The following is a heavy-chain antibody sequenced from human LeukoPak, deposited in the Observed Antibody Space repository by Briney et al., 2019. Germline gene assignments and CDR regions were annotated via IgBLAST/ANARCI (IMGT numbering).Heavy chain of an antibody. CDR2: SSGGAGTP. CDR1: GFTFSNYA. CDR3: AKRRTTVITMDYFDY. D-gene: IGHD4-17*01. Sequence: GGSLRLSCAASGFTFSNYAMSGVRQAPGKGLEWVSGSSGGAGTPYYADSVKGRFTISRDNSKNTLYLQMSSLRAEDTAVYYCAKRRTTVITMDYFDYWGQGTLVTVSS. J-gene: IGHJ4*02. V-gene: IGHV3-23*01.